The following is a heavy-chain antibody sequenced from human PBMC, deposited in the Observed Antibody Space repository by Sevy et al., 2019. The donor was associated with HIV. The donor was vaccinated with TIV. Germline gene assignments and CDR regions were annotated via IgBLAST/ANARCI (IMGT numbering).Heavy chain of an antibody. CDR2: ISSSSGTI. D-gene: IGHD2-21*01. V-gene: IGHV3-48*01. CDR1: GFTFSAYS. Sequence: GGSLRLSCAASGFTFSAYSMNWVRQAPGKGLEWVSYISSSSGTIYYADSVKGHFPISRDNAKSSLYLQMNGLGAEDTAVYYCARAGGDCYSKNECWFVSWGQGTLVTVSS. J-gene: IGHJ5*01. CDR3: ARAGGDCYSKNECWFVS.